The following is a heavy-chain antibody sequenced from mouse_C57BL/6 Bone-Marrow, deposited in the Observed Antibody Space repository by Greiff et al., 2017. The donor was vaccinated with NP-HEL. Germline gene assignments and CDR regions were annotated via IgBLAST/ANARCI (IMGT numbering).Heavy chain of an antibody. Sequence: EVMLVESGGGLVKPGGSLKLSCAASGFTFSDYGMHWVRQAPEKGLEWVAYISSGSSTIYYADTVKGRFTISRDNAKNTLFLQMTSLRSEDTAMYYCARSYYGSSKDFDYWGQGTTLTVSS. D-gene: IGHD1-1*01. V-gene: IGHV5-17*01. CDR2: ISSGSSTI. CDR3: ARSYYGSSKDFDY. J-gene: IGHJ2*01. CDR1: GFTFSDYG.